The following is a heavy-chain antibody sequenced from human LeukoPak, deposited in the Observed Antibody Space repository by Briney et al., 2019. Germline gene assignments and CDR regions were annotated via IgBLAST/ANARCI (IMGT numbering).Heavy chain of an antibody. CDR3: AKAPGPGGGGDSHYYYYGMDV. CDR2: ISSSSSYI. CDR1: GFTFSSYS. V-gene: IGHV3-21*04. J-gene: IGHJ6*02. D-gene: IGHD3-16*01. Sequence: PGGSLRLSCAASGFTFSSYSMNWVRQAPGKGLEWVSSISSSSSYIYYADSVKGRFTISRDNSKNTLYLQMNSLRAEDTAVYYCAKAPGPGGGGDSHYYYYGMDVWGQGTTVTVSS.